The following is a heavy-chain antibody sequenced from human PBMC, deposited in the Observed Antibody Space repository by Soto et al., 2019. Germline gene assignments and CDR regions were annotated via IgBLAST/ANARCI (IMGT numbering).Heavy chain of an antibody. CDR3: AKSRAAAPPRVGMDV. CDR1: GGTFGEDA. Sequence: GASVKVSLKASGGTFGEDAFSWVRQAPGQGLEWMGGIIPFFHAPNYAQKFQGRVTITADESMNMVFMEMSSLRSEDTAIYYCAKSRAAAPPRVGMDVWGQGTTVTVSS. J-gene: IGHJ6*02. CDR2: IIPFFHAP. V-gene: IGHV1-69*13. D-gene: IGHD6-25*01.